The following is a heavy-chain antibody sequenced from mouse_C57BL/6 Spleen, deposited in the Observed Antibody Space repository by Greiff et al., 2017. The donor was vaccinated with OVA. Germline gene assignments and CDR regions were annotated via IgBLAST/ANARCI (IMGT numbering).Heavy chain of an antibody. CDR1: GYTFTDYE. J-gene: IGHJ3*01. D-gene: IGHD1-1*01. Sequence: QVQLQQSGAELVRPGASVTLSCKASGYTFTDYEMHWVKQTPVHGLEWIGAIDPETGGTAYNQKFKGKAILTADKSSSTAYMELRSLTSEDSAIYYCYYYGRGDFADWGQGTLVTVSA. CDR3: YYYGRGDFAD. CDR2: IDPETGGT. V-gene: IGHV1-15*01.